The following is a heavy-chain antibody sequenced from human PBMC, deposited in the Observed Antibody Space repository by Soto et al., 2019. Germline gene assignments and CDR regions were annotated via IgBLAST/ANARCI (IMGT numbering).Heavy chain of an antibody. CDR2: VHYSGNT. D-gene: IGHD2-15*01. J-gene: IGHJ5*02. V-gene: IGHV4-38-2*02. Sequence: SETLSLTCTVSGYSISSGYHWAWIRQPPGKGLELLGSVHYSGNTYYNPSLKSRPTISVDKSKNQFSLNLSSVTAADTAVYYCARQDRVVAEGRWFDPWGQGTLVTVSS. CDR1: GYSISSGYH. CDR3: ARQDRVVAEGRWFDP.